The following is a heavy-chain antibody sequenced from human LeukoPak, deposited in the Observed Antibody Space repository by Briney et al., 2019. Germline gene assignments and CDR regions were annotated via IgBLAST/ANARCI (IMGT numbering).Heavy chain of an antibody. J-gene: IGHJ4*02. CDR1: GITLSNYG. CDR3: AKRGVVIRVILVGFHKEAYYFDS. V-gene: IGHV3-23*01. D-gene: IGHD3-22*01. CDR2: ISGSGGST. Sequence: PGGSLRLSCAVSGITLSNYGMSWVRQAPGKGLEWVAGISGSGGSTNYADSVKGRFTISRDNPKNTLYLHMNSLRAEDTVVYFCAKRGVVIRVILVGFHKEAYYFDSWGQGALVTVSS.